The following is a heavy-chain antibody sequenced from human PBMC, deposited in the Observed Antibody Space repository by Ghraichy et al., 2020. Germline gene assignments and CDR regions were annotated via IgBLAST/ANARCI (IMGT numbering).Heavy chain of an antibody. CDR3: ARAMRFHWYFDL. CDR1: GGSISSYY. Sequence: SETLSLTCTVSGGSISSYYWSWLRQPPGKGLEWIGNIDFSGGSKYSPSLTSRVTISVDTSKNQLSLKLDSVTAADTAVYYCARAMRFHWYFDLWGRGSLVTVSS. J-gene: IGHJ2*01. CDR2: IDFSGGS. V-gene: IGHV4-59*01.